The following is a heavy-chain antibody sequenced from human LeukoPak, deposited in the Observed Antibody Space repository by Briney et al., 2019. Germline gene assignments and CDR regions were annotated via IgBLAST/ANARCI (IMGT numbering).Heavy chain of an antibody. J-gene: IGHJ3*02. CDR2: IIPILGIA. CDR1: GGTFSSYT. Sequence: SVKVSRKASGGTFSSYTISWVRQAPGQGLEWMGRIIPILGIANYAQKFQGRVTITADKSTSTAYMELSSLRSEDTAVYYCASTHYYGSGKDAFDIWGQGTMVTVSS. CDR3: ASTHYYGSGKDAFDI. V-gene: IGHV1-69*02. D-gene: IGHD3-10*01.